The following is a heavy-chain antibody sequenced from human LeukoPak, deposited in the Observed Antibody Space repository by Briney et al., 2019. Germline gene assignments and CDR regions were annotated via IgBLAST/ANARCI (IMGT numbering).Heavy chain of an antibody. CDR1: GFTFSSYG. V-gene: IGHV3-30*18. D-gene: IGHD5-24*01. CDR3: AKDARDGYNP. J-gene: IGHJ5*02. Sequence: PGRSLRLSCGASGFTFSSYGMHWVLQAPGKGLEWVAVISYDGSNKYYADSVKGRFTISRDNSKNTLYLQVNSLRAEDTAVYYCAKDARDGYNPWGQGTLVTVSS. CDR2: ISYDGSNK.